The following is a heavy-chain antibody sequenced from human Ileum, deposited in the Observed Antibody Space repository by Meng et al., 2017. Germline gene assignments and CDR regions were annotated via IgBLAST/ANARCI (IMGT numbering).Heavy chain of an antibody. CDR1: GDSVSSDTGA. CDR3: AGKDWGEGLDF. V-gene: IGHV6-1*01. Sequence: HVQLQQSGPGRVKPSQTPSLTCAISGDSVSSDTGAWNWIRQSPSRGLEWLGRTYYRSRWYNNYAVSVKSRITINPDTSKNQFSLQLNSVTPDDTAVYYCAGKDWGEGLDFWDQGTLVTVSS. D-gene: IGHD7-27*01. J-gene: IGHJ4*02. CDR2: TYYRSRWYN.